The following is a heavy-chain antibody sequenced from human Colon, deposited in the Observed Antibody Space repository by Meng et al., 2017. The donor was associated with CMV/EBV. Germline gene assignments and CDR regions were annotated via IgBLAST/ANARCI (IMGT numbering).Heavy chain of an antibody. V-gene: IGHV3-9*01. Sequence: SLKISCAASEFIFDDYDMHWVRQAPGKGLEWVSSINWNSCSVGYADFVKGRFTISRDNAKNSLYVQMNSLRAEDTALYYCARSRSYVGPFDHWGQGTLVTVSS. J-gene: IGHJ4*02. CDR1: EFIFDDYD. CDR3: ARSRSYVGPFDH. D-gene: IGHD3-16*01. CDR2: INWNSCSV.